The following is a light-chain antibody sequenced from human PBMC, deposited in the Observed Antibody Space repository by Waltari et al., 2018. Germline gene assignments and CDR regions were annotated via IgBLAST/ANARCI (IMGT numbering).Light chain of an antibody. Sequence: EIVTTQSPATLSVSPGETVSLSCRASQSVRSNLAWYQQKPGQSPRLLIYGASTRATGIPARFSGSGSGTEFTLVISSLQSEDFAIFYCQQYNNWPPLTFGGGTKVEIK. J-gene: IGKJ4*01. V-gene: IGKV3-15*01. CDR1: QSVRSN. CDR3: QQYNNWPPLT. CDR2: GAS.